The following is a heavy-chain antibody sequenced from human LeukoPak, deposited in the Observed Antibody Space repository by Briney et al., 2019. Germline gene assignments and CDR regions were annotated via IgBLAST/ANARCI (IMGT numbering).Heavy chain of an antibody. CDR2: ITGSGDRT. D-gene: IGHD1-26*01. J-gene: IGHJ4*02. CDR1: GFTFSLYW. Sequence: GGSLRLSCAASGFTFSLYWMSWVRQAPGRGLEWVSSITGSGDRTYYAASVQGRFTISRDNSKNTLYLQMGSLRADDAAVYHCARDSGSYLQPTDYWGQGTLVTVSS. V-gene: IGHV3-23*01. CDR3: ARDSGSYLQPTDY.